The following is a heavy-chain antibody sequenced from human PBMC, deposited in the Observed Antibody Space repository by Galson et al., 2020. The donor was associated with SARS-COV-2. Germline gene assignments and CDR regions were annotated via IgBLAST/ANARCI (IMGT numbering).Heavy chain of an antibody. CDR2: IYSAGST. CDR3: ARGMAAAGDY. D-gene: IGHD6-13*01. Sequence: GESLKISCAASGFTVSSNYMIWVRQAPGKGLEWVSTIYSAGSTSYADSVQGRFTISRDNSKNTLYLQMNSLRVEDTAMYYCARGMAAAGDYWGLGTLVTVSS. CDR1: GFTVSSNY. J-gene: IGHJ4*02. V-gene: IGHV3-53*01.